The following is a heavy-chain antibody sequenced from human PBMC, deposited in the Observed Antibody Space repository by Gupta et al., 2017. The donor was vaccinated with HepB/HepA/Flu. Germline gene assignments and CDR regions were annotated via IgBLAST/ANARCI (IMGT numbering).Heavy chain of an antibody. J-gene: IGHJ4*02. CDR3: STSWPLDY. V-gene: IGHV4-4*02. CDR1: GGSVSSFNW. Sequence: QVQLQESGPGLVKPSGTLSLTCGVSGGSVSSFNWWTWVRQPPGKGLEWIGEINHSGSTTYNPSLKSRVTMSVDTSNNHLTLKVTSGTAADTAVYYCSTSWPLDYWGPGALVTVSS. CDR2: INHSGST.